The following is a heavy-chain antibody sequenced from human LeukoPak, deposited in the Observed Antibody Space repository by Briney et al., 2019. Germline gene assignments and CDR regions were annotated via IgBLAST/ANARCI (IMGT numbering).Heavy chain of an antibody. CDR3: ARSWGFGEFDY. CDR2: IYYCGTT. J-gene: IGHJ4*02. CDR1: GGSISSSNYY. D-gene: IGHD3-10*01. V-gene: IGHV4-39*01. Sequence: PSETLSLTCTVSGGSISSSNYYWGWIRQPPGKGLEWIGNIYYCGTTYYNPSLKSRVTMSVDTSKNQFSLKLTSVTAADTAVYYCARSWGFGEFDYWGQGTLVTISS.